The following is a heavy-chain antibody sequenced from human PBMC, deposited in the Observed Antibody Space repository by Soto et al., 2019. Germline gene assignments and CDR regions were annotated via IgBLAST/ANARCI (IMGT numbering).Heavy chain of an antibody. CDR1: GFRFSLFW. CDR2: INEAGSEK. CDR3: ARTGWPQSSYYFDY. J-gene: IGHJ4*02. D-gene: IGHD3-16*01. Sequence: GGSLRLSCAASGFRFSLFWISWVRQTPGKGLEWVANINEAGSEKFFADSVKGRFTISRDNAKNSLSLQMNSLTADDTAVYYCARTGWPQSSYYFDYWGQGTLVTVSS. V-gene: IGHV3-7*03.